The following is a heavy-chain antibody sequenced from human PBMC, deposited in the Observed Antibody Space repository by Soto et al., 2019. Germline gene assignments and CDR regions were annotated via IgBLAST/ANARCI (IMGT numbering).Heavy chain of an antibody. D-gene: IGHD1-26*01. V-gene: IGHV4-59*01. CDR1: GGSISSYY. J-gene: IGHJ3*02. CDR3: ARDLGTYGGNYHGDAFDI. Sequence: QVQLQESGPGLVKPSETLSLTCTVSGGSISSYYWSWIRQPPGKGLEWIGYIYYSGSTNYNPSLKSRVTISVDTSKNQFSLKLSSVTAADTAVYYCARDLGTYGGNYHGDAFDIWGQGTMVTVSS. CDR2: IYYSGST.